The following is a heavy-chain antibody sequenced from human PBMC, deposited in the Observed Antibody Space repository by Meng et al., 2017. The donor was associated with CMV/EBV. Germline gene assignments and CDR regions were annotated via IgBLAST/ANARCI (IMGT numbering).Heavy chain of an antibody. CDR3: ARMVSSGYYYFDY. D-gene: IGHD6-19*01. Sequence: ASVKVSCKASGYTFTGYYMHWVRQAPGQGLEWMGWINPNSGGTNYAQKFQGRVTMTRDTSISTAYMELSRLRSDDTAVYYCARMVSSGYYYFDYWGQGTLVTVSS. V-gene: IGHV1-2*02. J-gene: IGHJ4*02. CDR2: INPNSGGT. CDR1: GYTFTGYY.